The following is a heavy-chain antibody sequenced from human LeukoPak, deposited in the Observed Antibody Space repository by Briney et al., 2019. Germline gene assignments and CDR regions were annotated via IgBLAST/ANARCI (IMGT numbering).Heavy chain of an antibody. CDR3: ARKTAVAGDNWFDP. D-gene: IGHD6-19*01. CDR2: INPNSGGT. J-gene: IGHJ5*02. V-gene: IGHV1-2*02. CDR1: GYTXTGYY. Sequence: ASVKVSCKASGYTXTGYYMHWVRQAPGQGLEWMGWINPNSGGTNYAQKFQGRVTMTRDTSISTAYMELSGLRSDDTAVYYCARKTAVAGDNWFDPWGQGTLVTVSS.